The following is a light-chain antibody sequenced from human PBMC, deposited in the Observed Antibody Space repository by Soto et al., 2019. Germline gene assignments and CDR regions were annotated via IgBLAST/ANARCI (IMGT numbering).Light chain of an antibody. CDR2: DAS. Sequence: DIQMTQSPSTLSASVGDRVTITCRASQTISNWLAWYQQRPGKAPNLLIYDASSLASGVPSRFSGSGSGTEFTLTISSPQPDDYATYYCHHRRTFGQGTKLDI. J-gene: IGKJ2*01. CDR3: HHRRT. CDR1: QTISNW. V-gene: IGKV1-5*01.